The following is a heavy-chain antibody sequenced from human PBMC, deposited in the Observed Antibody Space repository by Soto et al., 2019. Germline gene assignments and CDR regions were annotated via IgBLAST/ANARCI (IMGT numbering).Heavy chain of an antibody. CDR2: ISHIGSG. Sequence: QVLLQESGPGLVQPSGTLSLSCVVSGVSISSNYYWGWVRQPPGKGLEWLGDISHIGSGNSNPSLKRRVTISMDKSQNQSSLKVTSVTAADTAVYYCARSFGWYAIDYWGQGTLVIVSS. CDR3: ARSFGWYAIDY. J-gene: IGHJ4*02. V-gene: IGHV4-4*02. CDR1: GVSISSNYY. D-gene: IGHD6-19*01.